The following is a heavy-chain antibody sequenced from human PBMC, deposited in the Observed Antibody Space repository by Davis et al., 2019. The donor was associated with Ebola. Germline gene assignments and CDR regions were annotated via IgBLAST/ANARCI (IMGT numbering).Heavy chain of an antibody. J-gene: IGHJ4*02. CDR3: ARGGYKPYYFDY. D-gene: IGHD3-10*01. CDR2: ISYDGSNK. Sequence: GGSLGLSCAASGFTFSSYAMHWVRQAPGKGLEWVAVISYDGSNKYYADSVKGRFTISRDNSKNTLYLQMNSLRAEDTAVYYCARGGYKPYYFDYWGQGTLVTVSS. V-gene: IGHV3-30-3*01. CDR1: GFTFSSYA.